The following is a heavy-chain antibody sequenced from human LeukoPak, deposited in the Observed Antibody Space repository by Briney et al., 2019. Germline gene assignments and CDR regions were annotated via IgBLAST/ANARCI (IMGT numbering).Heavy chain of an antibody. CDR1: GYTFTSNY. V-gene: IGHV1-46*01. D-gene: IGHD6-19*01. CDR3: ARSEQFPYYMDV. J-gene: IGHJ6*03. Sequence: GASVKVSCKAFGYTFTSNYMHWVRQAPGQGPEWMGVISPSGGSTTYAHKFQGRVTLTRDTSISTAYMELSRLRSDDTAVYYCARSEQFPYYMDVWGKGTTVTVSS. CDR2: ISPSGGST.